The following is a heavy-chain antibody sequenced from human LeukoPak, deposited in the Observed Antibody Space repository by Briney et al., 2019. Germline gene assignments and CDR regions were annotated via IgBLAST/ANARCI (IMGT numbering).Heavy chain of an antibody. D-gene: IGHD3-9*01. J-gene: IGHJ3*02. V-gene: IGHV3-21*01. CDR3: AKVTDILTGHDAFDI. CDR1: GFTFSSYS. Sequence: GGSLRLSCAASGFTFSSYSMNWVRQAPGKGLEWVSSISSSSSYIYYADSVKGRFTISRDNAKNSLYLQMNSLRAEDTAVYYCAKVTDILTGHDAFDIWGQGTMVTVSS. CDR2: ISSSSSYI.